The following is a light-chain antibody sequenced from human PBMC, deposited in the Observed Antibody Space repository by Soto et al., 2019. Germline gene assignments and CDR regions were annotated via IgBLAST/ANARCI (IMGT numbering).Light chain of an antibody. J-gene: IGKJ1*01. CDR2: DAS. V-gene: IGKV1-5*01. CDR3: QQYDNYST. CDR1: QRITTW. Sequence: DIQMTQAPSTLSASVGDRVTITCRASQRITTWWGWYQQKPGKAPKLLISDASSLGSWVPSSVSGSVVGTEFTLSMSSLQHDNFATYYCQQYDNYSTFAQGSKVDIK.